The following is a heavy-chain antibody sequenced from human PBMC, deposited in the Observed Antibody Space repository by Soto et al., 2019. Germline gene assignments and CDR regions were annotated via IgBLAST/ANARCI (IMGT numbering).Heavy chain of an antibody. J-gene: IGHJ6*02. CDR3: ASSAPYYYYGMDV. CDR1: GGSISSGGYS. Sequence: QLQLQESGSGLVKPSQTLSLTCAVSGGSISSGGYSWSWIRQPPGKGLEWIGYIYHSGSTYYNPSLKGRVTISVDRSKNQFSLKLSSVTAADTAVYYCASSAPYYYYGMDVWGQGTTVTVSS. V-gene: IGHV4-30-2*01. CDR2: IYHSGST.